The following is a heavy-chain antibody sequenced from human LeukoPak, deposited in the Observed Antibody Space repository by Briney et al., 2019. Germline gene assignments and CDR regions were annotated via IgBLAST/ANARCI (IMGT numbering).Heavy chain of an antibody. J-gene: IGHJ4*02. Sequence: GGSLRLSCAASGFTLSSYSMNWVRQAPGKGLEWVSYISSRSSYIYYADSVKGRFTISRDNAKNSLYLQMNSLRAEDTAVYYCARENVYYDSSGYYRSFDYWGQGTLVTVSS. CDR1: GFTLSSYS. CDR3: ARENVYYDSSGYYRSFDY. V-gene: IGHV3-21*01. D-gene: IGHD3-22*01. CDR2: ISSRSSYI.